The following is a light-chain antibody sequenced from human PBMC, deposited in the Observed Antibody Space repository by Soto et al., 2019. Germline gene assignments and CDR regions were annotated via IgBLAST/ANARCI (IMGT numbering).Light chain of an antibody. CDR2: SNI. J-gene: IGLJ2*01. Sequence: QSVLTQPPSVSGAPGQRVTISCMGGSSNIGAGYEVHWYQQLPGTAPKLLTYSNIYRPSGVPDRFSDSKSDTSASLAITGLQAEDEADYYCQSYDSSLTDVVFGAGTKLTVL. V-gene: IGLV1-40*01. CDR1: SSNIGAGYE. CDR3: QSYDSSLTDVV.